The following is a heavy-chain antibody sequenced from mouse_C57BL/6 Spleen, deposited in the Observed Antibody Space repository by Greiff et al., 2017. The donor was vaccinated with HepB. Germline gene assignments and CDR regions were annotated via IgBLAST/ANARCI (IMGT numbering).Heavy chain of an antibody. CDR3: ARTRDDGYLYYYAMDY. D-gene: IGHD2-3*01. J-gene: IGHJ4*01. V-gene: IGHV1-81*01. CDR2: IYPRSGNT. CDR1: GYTFTSYG. Sequence: QVQLQQSGAELARPGASVKLSCKASGYTFTSYGISWVKQRTGQGLEWIGEIYPRSGNTYYNEKFKGKATLTADKSSSTAYMELRSLTSEDSAVYFCARTRDDGYLYYYAMDYWGQGTSVTVSS.